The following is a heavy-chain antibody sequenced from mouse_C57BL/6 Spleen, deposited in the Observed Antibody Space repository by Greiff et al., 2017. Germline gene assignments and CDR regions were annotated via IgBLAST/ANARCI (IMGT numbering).Heavy chain of an antibody. CDR2: ISSGSSTI. CDR1: GFTFSDYG. V-gene: IGHV5-17*01. CDR3: TNNYYGRSYEGYFDV. D-gene: IGHD1-1*01. J-gene: IGHJ1*03. Sequence: EVKLVESGAGLVKPGGSLKLSCAASGFTFSDYGMHWVRQAPEKGLEWVAYISSGSSTIYYADTVKGRFTISRDNAKNTLLLQMTSLRSEDTAMYYWTNNYYGRSYEGYFDVWGTRTTVTESS.